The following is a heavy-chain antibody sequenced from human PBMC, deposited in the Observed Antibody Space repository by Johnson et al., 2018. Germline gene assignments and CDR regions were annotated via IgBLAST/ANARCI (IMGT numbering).Heavy chain of an antibody. D-gene: IGHD6-13*01. CDR3: AKEGPLAAAGTVEYFQH. Sequence: EVQLVESGGGLVQPGRSXRLSCAASGFTFDDYAMHWVRQAPGKGLEWVSGISWNSGSIGYADSVQGRFTISRDNAKNSLYLQMNSLRAEDTALYYCAKEGPLAAAGTVEYFQHWGQGTLVTVSS. CDR1: GFTFDDYA. V-gene: IGHV3-9*01. CDR2: ISWNSGSI. J-gene: IGHJ1*01.